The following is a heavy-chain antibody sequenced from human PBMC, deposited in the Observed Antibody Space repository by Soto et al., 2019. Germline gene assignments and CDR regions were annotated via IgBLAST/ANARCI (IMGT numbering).Heavy chain of an antibody. J-gene: IGHJ4*02. CDR1: GFTFSNYF. CDR2: INNGDDT. V-gene: IGHV3-66*01. D-gene: IGHD6-25*01. CDR3: ARGRGFLIDY. Sequence: EVQLVESGGGLVQPGGSLRLSCVVSGFTFSNYFLAWVRQAPGKGLEWVSIINNGDDTHYAKSVKGRFTISRDNSKNTLHLQMNSLRVEDTAVYYCARGRGFLIDYWGRGTLVSVSS.